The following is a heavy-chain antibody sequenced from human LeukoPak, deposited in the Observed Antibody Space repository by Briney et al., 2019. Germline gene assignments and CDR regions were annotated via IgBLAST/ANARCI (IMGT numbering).Heavy chain of an antibody. CDR1: GGSVSSHY. J-gene: IGHJ3*02. CDR2: IYYSGST. Sequence: KPSETLSLTCTVSGGSVSSHYWSWIRQAPGKGLEWIGYIYYSGSTSYHPSLKSRVTISVDTSKKQFSLKLSSVTAADTAVYYCARAYVLVGLVDAFDIWGQGTMVIVSS. CDR3: ARAYVLVGLVDAFDI. D-gene: IGHD3-10*02. V-gene: IGHV4-59*02.